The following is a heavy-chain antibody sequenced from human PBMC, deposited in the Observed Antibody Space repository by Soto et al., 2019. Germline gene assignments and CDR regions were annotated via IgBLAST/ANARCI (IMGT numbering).Heavy chain of an antibody. Sequence: GGCLRLSCAASGFTFSSYWMSWVRQAPGKGLEWVANIKQDGSEKYYVDSVKGRFTISRDNAKNSLYLQMNSLRAEDTAVYYCARETGKPIWFGELWAQGYFDYWGQGTLVTVSS. D-gene: IGHD3-10*01. V-gene: IGHV3-7*01. CDR1: GFTFSSYW. J-gene: IGHJ4*02. CDR2: IKQDGSEK. CDR3: ARETGKPIWFGELWAQGYFDY.